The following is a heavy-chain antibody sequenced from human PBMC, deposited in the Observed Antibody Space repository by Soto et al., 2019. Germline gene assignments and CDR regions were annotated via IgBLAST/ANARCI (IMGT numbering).Heavy chain of an antibody. V-gene: IGHV1-18*04. Sequence: QVQLVQSGAEVKKPGASVKVSCKASGYILTSYGISWVRQAPGQGLEWMGWISGYNGNTNYAQKFQGRVTMTTDTSTSTAYMEVRSLKSDDTAVYYCARVGAELELRRYSDYWGQGTLVSVSS. D-gene: IGHD1-7*01. CDR2: ISGYNGNT. CDR3: ARVGAELELRRYSDY. J-gene: IGHJ4*02. CDR1: GYILTSYG.